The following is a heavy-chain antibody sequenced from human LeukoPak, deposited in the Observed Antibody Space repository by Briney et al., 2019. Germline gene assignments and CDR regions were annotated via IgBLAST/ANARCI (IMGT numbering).Heavy chain of an antibody. CDR2: ISGSGGST. J-gene: IGHJ5*02. V-gene: IGHV3-23*01. CDR1: GFTFRSYA. D-gene: IGHD2-2*01. CDR3: AKVSSIVVVAAARFDP. Sequence: GGSLRLSCAASGFTFRSYAMSWVRQAPGKGLEWVSAISGSGGSTYYADSVEGRFTISRDNSKNTLYLQMNSLRAEDTAVYYCAKVSSIVVVAAARFDPWGQGTLVTVSS.